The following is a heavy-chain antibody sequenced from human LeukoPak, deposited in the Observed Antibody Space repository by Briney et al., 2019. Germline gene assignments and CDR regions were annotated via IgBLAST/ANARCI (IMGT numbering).Heavy chain of an antibody. CDR1: GFTFSSYA. J-gene: IGHJ3*02. CDR2: ISSSSSYI. CDR3: ARGNRQWSHDAFDI. D-gene: IGHD6-19*01. Sequence: PGGSLRLSCAASGFTFSSYAMNWVRQAPGKGLEWVSSISSSSSYIYYADSVKGRFTISRDNAKNSLYLQMNSLRAEDTAVYYCARGNRQWSHDAFDIWGQGTMVTVSS. V-gene: IGHV3-21*01.